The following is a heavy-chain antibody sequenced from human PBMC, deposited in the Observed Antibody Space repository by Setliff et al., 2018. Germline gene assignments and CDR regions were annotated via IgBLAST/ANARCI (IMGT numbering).Heavy chain of an antibody. CDR3: ARAGPTVTFFRVLVISWWDP. D-gene: IGHD3-3*01. Sequence: TSETLSLTCTVSGDSISSGSYYWTWIRQPAGKGLEWIGHFHTGGSTSYNRSLRSRVSISVDTSKNQFSLKLSSVTAADTATYYCARAGPTVTFFRVLVISWWDPWGQGSLVTVS. CDR1: GDSISSGSYY. J-gene: IGHJ5*02. CDR2: FHTGGST. V-gene: IGHV4-61*09.